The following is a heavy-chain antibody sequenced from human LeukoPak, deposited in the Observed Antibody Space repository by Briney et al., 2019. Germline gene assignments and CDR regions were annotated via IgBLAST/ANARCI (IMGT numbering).Heavy chain of an antibody. CDR3: ARDGHGTAWDIVVVPAARYWFDP. CDR1: GGSISSSSFY. D-gene: IGHD2-2*01. V-gene: IGHV4-39*07. CDR2: IYYSGST. Sequence: SETLSLTCAVSGGSISSSSFYWGWIRQPPGKGLEWIGNIYYSGSTFYNPSLRTRVTISVDTSKNQFSLKLSSVTAADTAVYYCARDGHGTAWDIVVVPAARYWFDPWGQGTLVTVSS. J-gene: IGHJ5*02.